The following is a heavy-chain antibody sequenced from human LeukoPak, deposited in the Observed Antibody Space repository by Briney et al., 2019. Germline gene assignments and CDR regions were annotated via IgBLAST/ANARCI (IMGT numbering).Heavy chain of an antibody. D-gene: IGHD5-24*01. CDR3: ATDYEVATPGRYFDY. Sequence: GASVTVSCKVSGYTLTELSMHWVRQAPGKGLEWMGGFDPEDGETIYAQKFQGRVTMTEDTSTDTAYMELSSLRSEDTAVYYCATDYEVATPGRYFDYWGQGTLVTVSS. CDR2: FDPEDGET. J-gene: IGHJ4*02. CDR1: GYTLTELS. V-gene: IGHV1-24*01.